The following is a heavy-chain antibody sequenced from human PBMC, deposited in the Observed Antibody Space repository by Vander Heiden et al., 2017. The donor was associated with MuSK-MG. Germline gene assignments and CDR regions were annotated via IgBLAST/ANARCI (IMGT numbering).Heavy chain of an antibody. CDR2: INHSGST. D-gene: IGHD2-2*01. J-gene: IGHJ2*01. Sequence: QVQLQQWGAGLLKPSETLSLTCAVYGGSFSGDYWRWIRQPPGKGLEWIGEINHSGSTNYNPSLKSRVTISVDTSKNQFSLKLSSVTAADTAVYYCARGAADIVVVPAATDWYFDLWGRGTLVTVSS. CDR1: GGSFSGDY. CDR3: ARGAADIVVVPAATDWYFDL. V-gene: IGHV4-34*01.